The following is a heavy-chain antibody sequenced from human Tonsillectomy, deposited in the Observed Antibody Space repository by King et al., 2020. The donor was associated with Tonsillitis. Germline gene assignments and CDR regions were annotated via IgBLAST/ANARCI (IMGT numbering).Heavy chain of an antibody. CDR2: VSYDGHNK. V-gene: IGHV3-30*18. CDR1: GFTFSIYG. Sequence: HVQLVESGGGVVQPGRSLRLSCAASGFTFSIYGMHWVRQAPGRGLEWVAVVSYDGHNKYYEDSVKGRFTISRDNSKNTLYLQMNSLRPEDTAVYYCAKDLPNGGSNDPDFAFDAWGQGTVVTVSS. J-gene: IGHJ3*01. D-gene: IGHD3-16*01. CDR3: AKDLPNGGSNDPDFAFDA.